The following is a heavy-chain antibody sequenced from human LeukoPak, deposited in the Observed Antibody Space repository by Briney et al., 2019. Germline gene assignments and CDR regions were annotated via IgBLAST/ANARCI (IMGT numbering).Heavy chain of an antibody. V-gene: IGHV3-21*01. CDR3: ARESSSGWYLDY. CDR2: ISSSSSYI. D-gene: IGHD6-19*01. J-gene: IGHJ4*02. CDR1: GFTFSSYS. Sequence: PGRSLRLSCAASGFTFSSYSMNWVRQAPGKGLEWVSSISSSSSYIYYADSVKGRFTISRDNAKNSLYLQMNSLRAEDTAVYYCARESSSGWYLDYWGQGTLVTVSS.